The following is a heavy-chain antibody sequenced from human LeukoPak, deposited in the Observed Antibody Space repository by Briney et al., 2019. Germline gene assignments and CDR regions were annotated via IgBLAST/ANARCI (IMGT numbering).Heavy chain of an antibody. V-gene: IGHV3-23*01. CDR1: GFTFSSYA. J-gene: IGHJ4*02. Sequence: GGSLRLSCAAPGFTFSSYAMSWVRQAPGKGLEWVSAISGSGGSTYYADSVKGRFTISRDNSKNTLYLQMNSLRAEDTAVYYCAKDSSSWHFLYYFDYWGQGTLVTVSS. CDR3: AKDSSSWHFLYYFDY. CDR2: ISGSGGST. D-gene: IGHD6-13*01.